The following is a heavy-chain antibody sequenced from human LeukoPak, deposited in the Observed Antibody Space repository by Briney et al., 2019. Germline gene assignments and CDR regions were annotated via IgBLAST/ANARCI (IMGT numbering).Heavy chain of an antibody. D-gene: IGHD2-8*02. CDR3: ARVVGTGSSEY. V-gene: IGHV1-46*01. CDR2: INPSGGTT. J-gene: IGHJ4*02. CDR1: GYTFTSYH. Sequence: ASVKVSCKASGYTFTSYHMHWVRQAPGQGLEWMGIINPSGGTTNFAQKFRGRVTITRDRYTSTVYMELSRLRSNDTAVYYFARVVGTGSSEYWGQGTLVTVSS.